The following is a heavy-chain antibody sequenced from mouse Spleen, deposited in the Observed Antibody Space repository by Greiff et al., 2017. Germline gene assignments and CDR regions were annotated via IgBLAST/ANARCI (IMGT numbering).Heavy chain of an antibody. CDR1: GYTFTEYT. Sequence: QVQLQQSGAELVKPGASVKLSCKASGYTFTEYTIHWVKQRSGQGLEWIGWFYPGSGSIKYNEKFKDKATLTADKSSSTVYMELSRLTSEDSAVYFCARHEEDYYDYDGGYFDYWGQGTTLTVSS. J-gene: IGHJ2*01. CDR2: FYPGSGSI. CDR3: ARHEEDYYDYDGGYFDY. V-gene: IGHV1-62-2*01. D-gene: IGHD2-4*01.